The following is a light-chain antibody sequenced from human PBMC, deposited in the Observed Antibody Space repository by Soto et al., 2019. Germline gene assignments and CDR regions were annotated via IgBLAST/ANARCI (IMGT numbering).Light chain of an antibody. V-gene: IGKV1-39*01. CDR2: AAS. CDR3: QQSYSTPRI. Sequence: VQMTQSPSSLSASVGDRVTITCRASQSISRYINWYQQKPGKAPKLLIYAASSLQSGVPSRFSGSGSGTDFTLTSSSLQPEDFATYYCQQSYSTPRIFGGGTKVEVK. CDR1: QSISRY. J-gene: IGKJ4*01.